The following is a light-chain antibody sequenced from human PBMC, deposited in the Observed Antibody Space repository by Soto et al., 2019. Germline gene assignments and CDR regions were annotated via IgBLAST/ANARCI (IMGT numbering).Light chain of an antibody. CDR2: LNSDGSH. Sequence: QLVLTQSPSASASLGASVKLTCTLRSGHSNYAIAWHQQQSEKGPRYLMKLNSDGSHSKGDGIPDRFSGSSSGAERYLTISSIQSEDAADYYCQTWGSGIVVFGGGTKVTVL. CDR1: SGHSNYA. V-gene: IGLV4-69*02. J-gene: IGLJ2*01. CDR3: QTWGSGIVV.